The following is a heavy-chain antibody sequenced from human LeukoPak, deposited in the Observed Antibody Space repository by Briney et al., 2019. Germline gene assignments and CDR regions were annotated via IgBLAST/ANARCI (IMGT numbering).Heavy chain of an antibody. CDR1: GGSFSGYY. V-gene: IGHV4-34*01. CDR2: INHSGST. J-gene: IGHJ4*02. D-gene: IGHD6-19*01. Sequence: SETLSLTCAVYGGSFSGYYWSWIRQPPGKGLEWIGEINHSGSTNYNPSLKSRVTISVDTSKNQFSLKLSSVIAADTAVYYCARGLGSSGYKFDYWGQGTLVTVSS. CDR3: ARGLGSSGYKFDY.